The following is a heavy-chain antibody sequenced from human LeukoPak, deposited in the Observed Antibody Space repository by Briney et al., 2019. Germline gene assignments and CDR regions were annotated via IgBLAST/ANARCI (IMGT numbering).Heavy chain of an antibody. Sequence: SVKVSCKASGGTFSSYAISWVRQAPGQGLEWMGGIIPIFGTANYAQKFQGRVTITADKSTSTAYMELSSLRSDDTAVYYCARDRSYYDSSGDDFDYWGQGTLVTVSS. CDR1: GGTFSSYA. D-gene: IGHD3-22*01. CDR2: IIPIFGTA. V-gene: IGHV1-69*06. J-gene: IGHJ4*02. CDR3: ARDRSYYDSSGDDFDY.